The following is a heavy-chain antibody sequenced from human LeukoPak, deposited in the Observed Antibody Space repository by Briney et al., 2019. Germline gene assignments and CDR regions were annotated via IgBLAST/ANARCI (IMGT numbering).Heavy chain of an antibody. CDR2: ISSSSSTI. CDR1: GFTFSSYS. Sequence: GGSLRLSCAASGFTFSSYSMNWVRQAPGKGLEWVSYISSSSSTIYYADSVKGRFTISRDNAKNSLYLQMNSLRAEDTALYYCAKDSSSWYWDYFDYWGQGTLVTVSS. CDR3: AKDSSSWYWDYFDY. V-gene: IGHV3-48*04. D-gene: IGHD6-13*01. J-gene: IGHJ4*02.